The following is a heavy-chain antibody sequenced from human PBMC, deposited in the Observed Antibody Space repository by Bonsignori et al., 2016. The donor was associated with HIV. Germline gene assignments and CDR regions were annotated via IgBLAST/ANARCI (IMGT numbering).Heavy chain of an antibody. CDR2: IYWNDDK. V-gene: IGHV2-5*01. CDR3: AHPSPXQWLVAFDY. CDR1: GFSLSTSGVG. Sequence: QITLKESGPTLVKPTQTLTLTCTFSGFSLSTSGVGVGWIRQPPGKALEWLALIYWNDDKRYISSLKTRLTITKDTSKNQVVLTMTNMDPVDTATYYCAHPSPXQWLVAFDYWGQGTLVTVSS. J-gene: IGHJ4*02. D-gene: IGHD6-19*01.